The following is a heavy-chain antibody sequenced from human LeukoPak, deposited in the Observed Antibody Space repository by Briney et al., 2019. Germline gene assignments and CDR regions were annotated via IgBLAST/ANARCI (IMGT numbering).Heavy chain of an antibody. D-gene: IGHD1-14*01. CDR2: ISSSSSYI. CDR1: GFTFSSYS. V-gene: IGHV3-21*01. J-gene: IGHJ6*02. CDR3: AATGVYYYYGMDV. Sequence: GGSPRLSCAASGFTFSSYSMNWVRQAPGKGLEWVSSISSSSSYIYYADSVKGRFTISRDNAKNSLYLQMNSLRAEDTAVYYCAATGVYYYYGMDVWGQGTTVTVSS.